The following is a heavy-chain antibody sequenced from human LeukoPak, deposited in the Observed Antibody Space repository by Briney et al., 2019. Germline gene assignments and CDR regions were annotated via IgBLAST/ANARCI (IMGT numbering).Heavy chain of an antibody. V-gene: IGHV3-30*02. CDR3: AKDFSVYYYDSRVLDY. Sequence: GGSLRLSCAASGFTFSSYGMHWVRQAPGKGLEWVAFIRYDGINKYYADFVKGRFTISRDNSKNTLYLQMNSLRAEDTAVYYCAKDFSVYYYDSRVLDYWGQGTLVTVSS. D-gene: IGHD3-22*01. CDR1: GFTFSSYG. J-gene: IGHJ4*02. CDR2: IRYDGINK.